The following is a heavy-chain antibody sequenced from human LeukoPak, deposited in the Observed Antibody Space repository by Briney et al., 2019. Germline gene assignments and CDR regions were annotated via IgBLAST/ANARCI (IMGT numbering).Heavy chain of an antibody. CDR2: IVVGSGNT. V-gene: IGHV1-58*01. CDR1: GFTFTSSA. J-gene: IGHJ6*02. D-gene: IGHD1-26*01. Sequence: SVKVSCKASGFTFTSSAVQWVRQARGQRLEWIGWIVVGSGNTNYAQKFQERVTITRDMSTSTAYMELSSLRSEDTAVYYCAAGTQWELNYYYYGMDVWGQGTTVTVSS. CDR3: AAGTQWELNYYYYGMDV.